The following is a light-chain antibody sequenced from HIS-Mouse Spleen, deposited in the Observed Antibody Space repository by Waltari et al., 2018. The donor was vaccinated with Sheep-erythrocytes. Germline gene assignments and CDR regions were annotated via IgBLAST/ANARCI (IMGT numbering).Light chain of an antibody. J-gene: IGLJ1*01. CDR1: SSDVGGYNY. Sequence: QSALTQPRSVSGSPGQSVTISCTGTSSDVGGYNYVSWYQQHPGNAPRLMIYDVSKRPSAVPDRLSSSKSGNTASLTISGLQAEDEADYYCCSYAGSYNHVFATGTKVTVL. V-gene: IGLV2-11*01. CDR3: CSYAGSYNHV. CDR2: DVS.